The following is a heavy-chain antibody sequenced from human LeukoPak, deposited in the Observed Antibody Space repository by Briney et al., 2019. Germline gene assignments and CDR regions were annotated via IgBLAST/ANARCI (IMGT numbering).Heavy chain of an antibody. J-gene: IGHJ4*02. CDR2: IYHSGST. D-gene: IGHD1-26*01. V-gene: IGHV4-30-2*01. CDR1: GGSISSGGYS. Sequence: SQTLSLTCAVSGGSISSGGYSWSWIRQPPGTGLEWIGYIYHSGSTYYNPSLKSRVTISVDRSKNQFSLKLSSVTAADTAVYYCARGSYNRDYYFDYWGQGTLVTVSS. CDR3: ARGSYNRDYYFDY.